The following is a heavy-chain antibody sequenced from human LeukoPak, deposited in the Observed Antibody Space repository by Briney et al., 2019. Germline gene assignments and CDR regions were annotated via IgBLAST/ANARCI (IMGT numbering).Heavy chain of an antibody. J-gene: IGHJ6*02. V-gene: IGHV4-4*07. Sequence: PSETLSLTCTVSGGSISSYYWSWIRQPAGKGLEWIGRIYTSGSTNYNPSLKSRVTMSVDTSKNQFSLKLSSVTAAGTAVYYCAGIPNPDYYDSSGENYYYGMDVWGQGTTVTVSS. D-gene: IGHD3-22*01. CDR1: GGSISSYY. CDR2: IYTSGST. CDR3: AGIPNPDYYDSSGENYYYGMDV.